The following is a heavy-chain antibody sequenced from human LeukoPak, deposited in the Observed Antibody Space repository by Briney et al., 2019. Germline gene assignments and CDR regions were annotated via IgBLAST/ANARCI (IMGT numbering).Heavy chain of an antibody. D-gene: IGHD3-9*01. V-gene: IGHV3-7*01. CDR3: AGGSGYLITS. Sequence: GGSLRLSCAATGFSFRSYWMNWVRQAPGKGLEWLAIIKQDGSEKHYKGSVEGRFTISRDNTKNSLHLQMNSLRAEDTAVYYCAGGSGYLITSWGQGTLVTVSS. CDR1: GFSFRSYW. J-gene: IGHJ5*02. CDR2: IKQDGSEK.